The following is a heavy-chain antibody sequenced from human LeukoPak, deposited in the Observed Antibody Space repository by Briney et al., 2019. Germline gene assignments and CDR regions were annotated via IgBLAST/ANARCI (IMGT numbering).Heavy chain of an antibody. CDR1: GFTFSSYG. V-gene: IGHV3-30*18. CDR2: ISYDGSNK. J-gene: IGHJ4*02. CDR3: AKVSICSSTSCSTSYFDY. Sequence: GSLRLSCAASGFTFSSYGMHWVRQAPGKGLEWVAVISYDGSNKYYADSVKGRFTISRDNSKNTLYLQMNSLRAEDTAVYYCAKVSICSSTSCSTSYFDYWGQGTLVTVSS. D-gene: IGHD2-2*01.